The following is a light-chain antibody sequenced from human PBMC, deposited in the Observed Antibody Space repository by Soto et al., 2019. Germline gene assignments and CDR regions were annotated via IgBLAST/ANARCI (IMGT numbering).Light chain of an antibody. Sequence: QSVLPQPASVSGSPGQSITISCTGTSSDIGAYNFVSWYHQHPGKAPKRMLYDVNIRPSGVSNRFSGSKSGNTASLTISGLQAEDEADYYCTSWTTSTTMIFGGGTKLTVL. V-gene: IGLV2-14*03. CDR3: TSWTTSTTMI. CDR1: SSDIGAYNF. CDR2: DVN. J-gene: IGLJ2*01.